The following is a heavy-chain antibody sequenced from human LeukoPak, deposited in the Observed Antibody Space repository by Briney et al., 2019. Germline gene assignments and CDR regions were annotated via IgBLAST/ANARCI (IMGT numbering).Heavy chain of an antibody. J-gene: IGHJ3*02. Sequence: SETLSLTCTVSGGSISSSRYFWGWIRQPPGKGLEWIGSIYYSGSTYYNPSLKSRITISVDTSKNQFSLKLSSVTAADTAVYYCARDYDYYDSSGQWGAFDIWGQGTMVTVSS. CDR3: ARDYDYYDSSGQWGAFDI. D-gene: IGHD3-22*01. CDR1: GGSISSSRYF. CDR2: IYYSGST. V-gene: IGHV4-39*07.